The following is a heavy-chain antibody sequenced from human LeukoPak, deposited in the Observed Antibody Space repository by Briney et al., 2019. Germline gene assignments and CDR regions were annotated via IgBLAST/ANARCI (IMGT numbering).Heavy chain of an antibody. D-gene: IGHD3-22*01. J-gene: IGHJ4*02. CDR3: AKDLADYYDSSGYSDY. CDR2: ISYDGSNK. V-gene: IGHV3-30*18. Sequence: PGRPLRLSCAASGFTFSSYGMHWVRQAPGKGLEWVAVISYDGSNKYYADSVKGRFTISRDNSKNTLYLQMNSLRAEDTAVYYCAKDLADYYDSSGYSDYWGQGTLVTVSS. CDR1: GFTFSSYG.